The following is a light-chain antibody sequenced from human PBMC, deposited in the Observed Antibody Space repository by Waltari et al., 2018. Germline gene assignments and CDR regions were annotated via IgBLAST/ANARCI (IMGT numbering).Light chain of an antibody. CDR3: QSADGSGTYVV. V-gene: IGLV3-25*03. CDR1: ALPRQY. CDR2: QDT. J-gene: IGLJ2*01. Sequence: SYELTQPPSVSVSPGQTARITCSGDALPRQYTYWYQQRPVQAPMLMIYQDTQRPSEIPERFSGSSSGTTVTLTISEVQAEDEADYYCQSADGSGTYVVFGGGTKLTVL.